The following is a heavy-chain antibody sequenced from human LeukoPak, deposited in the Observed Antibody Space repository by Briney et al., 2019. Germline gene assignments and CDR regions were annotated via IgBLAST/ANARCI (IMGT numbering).Heavy chain of an antibody. Sequence: GGSLRLSCAASGFTFSSYGMHWVRQAPGKGLEWVAVIWYDGSNKYYADSVKGRFTISRDNSKNTLYLQMNGLRAEDTAVYYCAKDQSWIQLSNWGQGTLVTVSS. D-gene: IGHD5-18*01. CDR3: AKDQSWIQLSN. J-gene: IGHJ4*02. V-gene: IGHV3-33*06. CDR2: IWYDGSNK. CDR1: GFTFSSYG.